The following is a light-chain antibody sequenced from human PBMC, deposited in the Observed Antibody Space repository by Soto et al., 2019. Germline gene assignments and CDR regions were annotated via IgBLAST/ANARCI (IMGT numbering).Light chain of an antibody. V-gene: IGKV3-15*01. CDR1: QKINSD. CDR3: QQYNDWPPYT. J-gene: IGKJ2*01. Sequence: DIVMTRSPATLSVSPGERATLSCRASQKINSDLAWYQQKPGQAPRLLIYGASTRATGVPTRFSGSGSGTEFTLTISSLQSEDFAVYYCQQYNDWPPYTFGQGTRLEIK. CDR2: GAS.